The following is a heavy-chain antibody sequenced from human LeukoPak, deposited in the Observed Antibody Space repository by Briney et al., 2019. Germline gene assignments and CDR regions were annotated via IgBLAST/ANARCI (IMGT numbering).Heavy chain of an antibody. CDR2: IYPGDSDT. D-gene: IGHD6-19*01. J-gene: IGHJ4*02. CDR1: GYRFTNYW. V-gene: IGHV5-51*01. Sequence: GESLKISCQGPGYRFTNYWIGWVRQMPGKGLGWMGIIYPGDSDTRYSPSFQGQVTISADKSISTAYLQRSSLKATDSSMYYCARHPTQQYNTGGYPDYWGQGNLVTVSS. CDR3: ARHPTQQYNTGGYPDY.